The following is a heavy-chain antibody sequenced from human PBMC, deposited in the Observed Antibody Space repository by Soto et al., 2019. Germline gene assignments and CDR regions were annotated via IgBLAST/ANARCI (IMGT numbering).Heavy chain of an antibody. CDR2: ISGGGSNT. V-gene: IGHV3-23*01. CDR3: AKDSNKYSSSLRGRYFDY. D-gene: IGHD4-4*01. J-gene: IGHJ4*02. CDR1: GFPFSSYV. Sequence: GGSLRLSCAASGFPFSSYVMSWVRQAPGKGLEWVSGISGGGSNTFYADYVKGRFTISRDNSKKTLLLQMNSLGAEDTAVYYCAKDSNKYSSSLRGRYFDYWGQGIGVTVS.